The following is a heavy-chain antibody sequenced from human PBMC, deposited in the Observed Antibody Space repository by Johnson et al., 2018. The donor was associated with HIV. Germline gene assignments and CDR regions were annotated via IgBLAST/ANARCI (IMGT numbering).Heavy chain of an antibody. CDR2: TGSGGST. V-gene: IGHV3-53*01. D-gene: IGHD3-10*01. J-gene: IGHJ3*02. CDR1: GFTVSSNY. Sequence: VQLVESGGGLIQPGGSLRLSCAASGFTVSSNYMSWVRQAPGKGLEWVSSITGSGGSTYYADSVKGRFTISRDNSKNTLYLQMNSLRAEDTAVYYCARAGDADAFDIWGQGTMVTVSS. CDR3: ARAGDADAFDI.